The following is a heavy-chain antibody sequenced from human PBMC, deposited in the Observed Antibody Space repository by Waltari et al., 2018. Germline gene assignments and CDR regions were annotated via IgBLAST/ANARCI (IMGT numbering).Heavy chain of an antibody. CDR1: GGTFSSYA. D-gene: IGHD3-22*01. CDR3: AREYYYDSSGYYYDTRGWFDP. V-gene: IGHV1-69*01. CDR2: IIPIFGTA. J-gene: IGHJ5*02. Sequence: QVQLVQSGAEVKKPGSSVKVSCKASGGTFSSYAISWVRQAPGPGLEWMGGIIPIFGTANYAQKFQGRVTITADESTSTAYMELSSLRSEDTAVYYCAREYYYDSSGYYYDTRGWFDPWGQGTLVTVSS.